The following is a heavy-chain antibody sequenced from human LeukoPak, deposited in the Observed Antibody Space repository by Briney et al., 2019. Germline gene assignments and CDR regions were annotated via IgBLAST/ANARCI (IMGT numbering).Heavy chain of an antibody. CDR2: IYHSGST. Sequence: PWETLSLTCAVSGGSISSSNWWSWVRQPPGKGLEWIGEIYHSGSTNYNPSLKSRVTISVDKSKNQFSLKLSSVTAADTAVYYCARDFWDYDSTRIDAFDIWGQGTMVTVSS. D-gene: IGHD3-22*01. V-gene: IGHV4-4*02. CDR1: GGSISSSNW. CDR3: ARDFWDYDSTRIDAFDI. J-gene: IGHJ3*02.